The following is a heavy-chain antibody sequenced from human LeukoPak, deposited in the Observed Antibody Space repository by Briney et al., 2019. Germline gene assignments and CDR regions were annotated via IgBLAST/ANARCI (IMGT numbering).Heavy chain of an antibody. V-gene: IGHV3-74*01. CDR2: INADTRGT. Sequence: GGSLRLSCSASGFTFSTYWMHWVRQAPGKGLVWVSIINADTRGTYYADSVKGRFTISRDNAKNTLYLQMNSLRAEDTAVYYCARAGAYHFDNWGQGILVTVSS. D-gene: IGHD3-16*01. CDR3: ARAGAYHFDN. CDR1: GFTFSTYW. J-gene: IGHJ4*02.